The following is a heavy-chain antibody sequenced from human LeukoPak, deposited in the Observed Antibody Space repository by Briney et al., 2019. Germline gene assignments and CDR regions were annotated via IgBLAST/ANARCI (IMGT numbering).Heavy chain of an antibody. CDR2: ISGYNGQT. D-gene: IGHD1-26*01. CDR3: ARGGSLDY. V-gene: IGHV1-18*04. CDR1: GYTFTSYT. Sequence: ASVKVSCKASGYTFTSYTISWVRQAPGQGLEWMGWISGYNGQTYYGEKFQGRVTMTTDTSTCTAYMELRSLRSDDTAVYYCARGGSLDYWGQGTLITVSS. J-gene: IGHJ4*02.